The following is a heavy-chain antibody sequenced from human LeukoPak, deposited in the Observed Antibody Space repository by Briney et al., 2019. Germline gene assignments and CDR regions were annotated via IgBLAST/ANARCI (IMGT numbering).Heavy chain of an antibody. CDR2: IQNDGGNK. Sequence: PGGSLRLSCAPSGFTFSTFHMHWVRQAPGGVPVWVAFIQNDGGNKYYGDSVKGRFTISRDNSKSTLYLHLNSLTTAHTAVYYCARSYVLNFFNPWGQGTLVTVSS. D-gene: IGHD3-10*02. V-gene: IGHV3-30*02. J-gene: IGHJ5*02. CDR1: GFTFSTFH. CDR3: ARSYVLNFFNP.